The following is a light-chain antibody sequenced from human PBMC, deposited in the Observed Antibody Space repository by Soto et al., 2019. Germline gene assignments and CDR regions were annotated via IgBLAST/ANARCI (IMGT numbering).Light chain of an antibody. Sequence: DIQMTQSPSTLPASVGDRVTITCRASQSISSWLAWYQQKPGKAPKLLIYKASSLEGGVPSRFSGSGSGTEFTLTISSLQPDDFATYYCHQYNSYWTFGQGTKVEIK. CDR1: QSISSW. V-gene: IGKV1-5*03. CDR3: HQYNSYWT. CDR2: KAS. J-gene: IGKJ1*01.